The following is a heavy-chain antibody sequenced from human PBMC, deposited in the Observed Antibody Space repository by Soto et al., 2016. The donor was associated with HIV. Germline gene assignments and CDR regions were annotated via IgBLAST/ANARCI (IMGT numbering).Heavy chain of an antibody. CDR1: GFTFSSYW. CDR2: INSDGSST. V-gene: IGHV3-74*01. CDR3: ARGPTTGTTSGVFDP. Sequence: EAQLVESGGDLVQPGGSLRLSCAASGFTFSSYWMHWVRQVPGKGPVWVSRINSDGSSTSYADSVKGRFTISRDNAKNTLYLQLNSLRAEDTAVYYCARGPTTGTTSGVFDPWGQGTLVTVSS. J-gene: IGHJ5*02. D-gene: IGHD1-1*01.